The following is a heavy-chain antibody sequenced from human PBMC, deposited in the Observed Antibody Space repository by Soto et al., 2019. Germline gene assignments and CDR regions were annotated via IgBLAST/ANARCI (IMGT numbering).Heavy chain of an antibody. V-gene: IGHV4-39*01. J-gene: IGHJ6*02. Sequence: PSETLSLTCAVSGYSISSSSYYWGWIRQPPGKGLEWIGSIYYSGSTYYNPSLKSRVTISVDTSKNQFSLKLSSVTAADTAVYYCARQIDYGDHDYYYGMDVWGQGTTVTVSS. CDR2: IYYSGST. D-gene: IGHD4-17*01. CDR3: ARQIDYGDHDYYYGMDV. CDR1: GYSISSSSYY.